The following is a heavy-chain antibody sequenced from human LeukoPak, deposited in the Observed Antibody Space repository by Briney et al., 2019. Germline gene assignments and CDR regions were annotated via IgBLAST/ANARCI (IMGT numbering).Heavy chain of an antibody. CDR3: TTTEGAFDI. V-gene: IGHV3-73*01. CDR2: IRSKANNYAT. D-gene: IGHD1-1*01. CDR1: GFTFSDSA. J-gene: IGHJ3*02. Sequence: GGSLRLSCAASGFTFSDSAMHWVRQASGKGLEWVGRIRSKANNYATAYGESVKGRFTISRDDSKNTVYLQMNNLKTEDTALYYCTTTEGAFDIWGQGTVVTVSS.